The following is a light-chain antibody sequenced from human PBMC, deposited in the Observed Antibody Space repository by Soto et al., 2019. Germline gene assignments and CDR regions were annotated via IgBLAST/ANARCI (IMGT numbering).Light chain of an antibody. CDR2: DVT. Sequence: HSALTEPPSASGSLGQSVTIFCTRTSSDVGAYKFVSWYQQNPGKAPKLIIYDVTKRPTGVPDRFSGSKSGNTAYLTASGLQAEDEADYYCSSYAGNSNCGFGSGTKVTVL. CDR3: SSYAGNSNCG. J-gene: IGLJ1*01. V-gene: IGLV2-8*01. CDR1: SSDVGAYKF.